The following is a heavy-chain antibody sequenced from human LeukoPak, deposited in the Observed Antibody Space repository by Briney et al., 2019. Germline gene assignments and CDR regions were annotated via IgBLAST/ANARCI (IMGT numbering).Heavy chain of an antibody. V-gene: IGHV4-59*08. Sequence: PSETLSLTCTVSNGSISGYYWSWLRQPPGRGLEWIGYIFYSGTTNYNPSLKSRVTISVDTSNNQFSLRLSSVAAADTAVYYCARHGRRVTSSWFDPWGQGTLVTVSS. CDR1: NGSISGYY. J-gene: IGHJ5*02. D-gene: IGHD2-21*02. CDR2: IFYSGTT. CDR3: ARHGRRVTSSWFDP.